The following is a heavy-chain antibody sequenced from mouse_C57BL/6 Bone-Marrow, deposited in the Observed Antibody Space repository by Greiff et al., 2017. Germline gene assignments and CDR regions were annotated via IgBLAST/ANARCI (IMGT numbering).Heavy chain of an antibody. CDR3: ATYCYVTQDAMDY. V-gene: IGHV1-80*01. CDR2: IHPGDGDT. Sequence: VQLQESGAELVKPGASVKISCKASGYAFSSYWMNWVKQRPGKGLEWIGQIHPGDGDTNYNGKFKGKATMTADKSYSTAYMQLSSLTSEDAAVYFCATYCYVTQDAMDYWGQGTSVTVSS. D-gene: IGHD1-1*01. CDR1: GYAFSSYW. J-gene: IGHJ4*01.